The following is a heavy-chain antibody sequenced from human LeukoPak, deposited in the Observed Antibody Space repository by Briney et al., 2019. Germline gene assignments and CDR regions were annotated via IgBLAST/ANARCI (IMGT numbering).Heavy chain of an antibody. CDR3: AGLCMSTRCYNLFEY. CDR1: GFTFSTFS. V-gene: IGHV3-21*01. J-gene: IGHJ4*02. CDR2: ISGDSGYI. Sequence: GGSLRLSCAASGFTFSTFSMNWVRQAPGKGLEWVSSISGDSGYIYYADSVKGRFTISRDNAKNSLYLQMNSLRAEDTAVYYCAGLCMSTRCYNLFEYWGQGTLVTVSS. D-gene: IGHD2-2*01.